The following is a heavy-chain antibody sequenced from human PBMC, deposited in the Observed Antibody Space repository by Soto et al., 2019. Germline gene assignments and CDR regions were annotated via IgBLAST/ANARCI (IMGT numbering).Heavy chain of an antibody. V-gene: IGHV1-69*13. Sequence: SVKVSCKASGGTFSSYAISWVRHAPGQGLEWMGGIIPIFGTANYAQKFQGRVTITADESTSTAYMELSSLRSEDTAVYYCGGAHNWNYASRERYYYYYYGMDVWGQGTTVTVSS. D-gene: IGHD1-7*01. CDR2: IIPIFGTA. CDR3: GGAHNWNYASRERYYYYYYGMDV. J-gene: IGHJ6*02. CDR1: GGTFSSYA.